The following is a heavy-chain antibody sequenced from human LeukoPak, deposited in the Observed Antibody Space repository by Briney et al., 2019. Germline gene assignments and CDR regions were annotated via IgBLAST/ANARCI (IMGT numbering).Heavy chain of an antibody. CDR3: AIGGVLLWFGELSEYWFDP. V-gene: IGHV4-59*01. Sequence: SETLSLTCTISGGSISSYYWSWIRQPPGKGLEWIGYIYCCGSTNYNPSLKSRVTISVDTSKNQFSLKLSSVTAADTAVYYCAIGGVLLWFGELSEYWFDPWGQGTLVTVSS. CDR1: GGSISSYY. D-gene: IGHD3-10*01. J-gene: IGHJ5*02. CDR2: IYCCGST.